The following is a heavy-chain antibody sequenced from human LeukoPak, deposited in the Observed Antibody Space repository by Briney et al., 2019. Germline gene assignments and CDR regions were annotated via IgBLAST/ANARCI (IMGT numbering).Heavy chain of an antibody. CDR2: FKPEDGDT. Sequence: ASVKVSCKVSGYTLSELSMHWVRQTPGKGLEWMGGFKPEDGDTIYAQNFQGRLTMTEDTSTDTAYMELSSLRSEDTAVYYCATDFGYFDWLLTDSWGQGTLVTVSS. J-gene: IGHJ4*02. CDR1: GYTLSELS. D-gene: IGHD3-9*01. CDR3: ATDFGYFDWLLTDS. V-gene: IGHV1-24*01.